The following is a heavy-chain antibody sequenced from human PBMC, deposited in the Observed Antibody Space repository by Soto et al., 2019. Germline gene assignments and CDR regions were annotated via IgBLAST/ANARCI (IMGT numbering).Heavy chain of an antibody. V-gene: IGHV1-69*01. CDR2: IIPIFGTA. CDR1: GGTFSSYA. Sequence: GASVKVSCKASGGTFSSYATSWVRQAPGQGLEWMGGIIPIFGTANYAQKFQGRVTITADESTSTAYMELSSLRSEDTAVYYCARVGWNYDYYYYGMDVWGQGTTVTVSS. J-gene: IGHJ6*02. D-gene: IGHD1-7*01. CDR3: ARVGWNYDYYYYGMDV.